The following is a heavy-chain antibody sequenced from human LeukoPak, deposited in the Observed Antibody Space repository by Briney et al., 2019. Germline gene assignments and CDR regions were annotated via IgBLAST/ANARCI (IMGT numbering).Heavy chain of an antibody. CDR3: ARDLLGSATGYSSGAWDY. CDR1: GYTFTSYG. D-gene: IGHD3-9*01. J-gene: IGHJ4*02. Sequence: ASVKVSCKASGYTFTSYGISWVRQAPGQGLEWMGWISAYNGNTNYAQKFQGRVTITADESTSSAYMELSSLRAEDTAMYYCARDLLGSATGYSSGAWDYWGQGTLVTVSS. V-gene: IGHV1-18*01. CDR2: ISAYNGNT.